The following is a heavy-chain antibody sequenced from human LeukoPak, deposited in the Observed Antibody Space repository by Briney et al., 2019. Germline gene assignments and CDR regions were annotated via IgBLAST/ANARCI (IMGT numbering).Heavy chain of an antibody. J-gene: IGHJ2*01. CDR2: IYHSGTT. Sequence: PSETLSLTCTVSGYSINSGYYWGWIRQPPGKGLEWIGSIYHSGTTYYNPSLESRVTISVDTSKNQFSLKLSSVTAADTAVYYCAREGGSSSWSEGHHWYFDLWGRGTLVTVSS. CDR1: GYSINSGYY. CDR3: AREGGSSSWSEGHHWYFDL. D-gene: IGHD6-13*01. V-gene: IGHV4-38-2*02.